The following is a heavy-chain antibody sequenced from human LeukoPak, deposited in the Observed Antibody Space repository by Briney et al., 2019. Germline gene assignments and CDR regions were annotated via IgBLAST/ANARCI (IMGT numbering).Heavy chain of an antibody. D-gene: IGHD2-15*01. CDR2: ISYDGSNK. J-gene: IGHJ4*02. V-gene: IGHV3-30*18. Sequence: GGSLRLSCAASGFTFSSYGMRWVRQAPGKGLEWVAVISYDGSNKYYADSVKGRFTISRDNSKNTLYLQMNSLRAEDTAVYYCANTGLGYCSGGSCYFGGPFDYWGQGTLVTVSS. CDR1: GFTFSSYG. CDR3: ANTGLGYCSGGSCYFGGPFDY.